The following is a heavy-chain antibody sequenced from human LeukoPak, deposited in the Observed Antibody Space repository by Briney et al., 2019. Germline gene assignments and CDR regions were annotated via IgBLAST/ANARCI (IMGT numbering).Heavy chain of an antibody. D-gene: IGHD5-12*01. CDR2: IYYSGST. Sequence: PSETLSLTCTVSGGSISSSSYYWGWIRQPPGKGLEWIGSIYYSGSTYYNPSLKSRVTISVDTSKNQFSLKLSSVTAEDTAVYYCARDPWPHAFDIWGQGTMVTVSS. J-gene: IGHJ3*02. CDR1: GGSISSSSYY. CDR3: ARDPWPHAFDI. V-gene: IGHV4-39*02.